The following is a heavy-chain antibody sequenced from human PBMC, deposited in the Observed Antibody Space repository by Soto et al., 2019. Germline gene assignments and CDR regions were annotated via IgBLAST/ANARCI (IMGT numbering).Heavy chain of an antibody. Sequence: PSETLSLTCTVSGGSISRYYWSWIRQSPGKGLEWIGYVFYSGSSNYNPSLKSRVTISVDTSKNQFSLKLRSVTAADTSVYHCARGRNDLLTGHYYFDYWGQGTLVTVSS. V-gene: IGHV4-59*01. D-gene: IGHD3-9*01. CDR2: VFYSGSS. CDR3: ARGRNDLLTGHYYFDY. J-gene: IGHJ4*02. CDR1: GGSISRYY.